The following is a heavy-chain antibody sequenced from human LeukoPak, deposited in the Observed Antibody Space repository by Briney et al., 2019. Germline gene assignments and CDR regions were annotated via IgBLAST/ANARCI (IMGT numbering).Heavy chain of an antibody. CDR3: ARQDASGYYYYGVDV. J-gene: IGHJ6*01. CDR1: GYSFTSYW. CDR2: IYPGDYDT. V-gene: IGHV5-51*01. Sequence: GESLKISCKGSGYSFTSYWIGWVRQMPGKALEWMGIIYPGDYDTKYSPSFQGQVTISADKSISTAYLQWSSLKASDTAMYYCARQDASGYYYYGVDVWGQGTTVTVSS. D-gene: IGHD3-10*01.